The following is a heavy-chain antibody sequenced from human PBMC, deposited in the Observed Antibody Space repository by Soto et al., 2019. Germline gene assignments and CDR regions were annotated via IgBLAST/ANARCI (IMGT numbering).Heavy chain of an antibody. CDR2: INAGNGNT. Sequence: ASVKPSCKAPGYTFTSCSMRWVRQAPGQRLEWMGWINAGNGNTKYSQKFQGRVTITRDTSASTAYMELSSLRSEDTAVYYCARGLNGYLHYFDYWGQGTPVTVSS. J-gene: IGHJ4*02. CDR3: ARGLNGYLHYFDY. V-gene: IGHV1-3*01. CDR1: GYTFTSCS. D-gene: IGHD5-18*01.